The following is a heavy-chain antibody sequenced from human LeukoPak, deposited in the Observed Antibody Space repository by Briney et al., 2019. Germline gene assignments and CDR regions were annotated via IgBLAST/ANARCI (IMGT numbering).Heavy chain of an antibody. V-gene: IGHV4-59*08. CDR1: GVSISSYY. CDR3: ARHLYYYDSSGYNWRAYAAFDI. D-gene: IGHD3-22*01. Sequence: SETLSLTCTVSGVSISSYYWSWIRQPPGKTLEWIGYIYYSGRTNYNPSLKSRVTISVDTSKNQFSLKLSSVTAADTAVYYCARHLYYYDSSGYNWRAYAAFDIWGQGTMVTVSS. J-gene: IGHJ3*02. CDR2: IYYSGRT.